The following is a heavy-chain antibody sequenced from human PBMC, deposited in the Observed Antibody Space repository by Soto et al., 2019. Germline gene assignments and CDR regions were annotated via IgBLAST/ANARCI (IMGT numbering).Heavy chain of an antibody. J-gene: IGHJ4*02. Sequence: QVQLVQSGAEVKKPGASVKVSCKASGYTFTSYAMHWVRQAPGQRLEWMGWINAGNGNRKYSQKFQGRVTITRYTSASTAYMELSSLRSEDTAVYYCARDSPTSDYWGQGTLVTVSS. V-gene: IGHV1-3*01. CDR3: ARDSPTSDY. CDR2: INAGNGNR. CDR1: GYTFTSYA.